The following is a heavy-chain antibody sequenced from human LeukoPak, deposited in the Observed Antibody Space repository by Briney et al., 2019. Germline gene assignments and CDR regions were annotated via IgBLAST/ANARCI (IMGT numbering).Heavy chain of an antibody. CDR2: ISASGGST. Sequence: GGSLRLSCAASGFTFSSSAMSWVRQVPGKGLEWVSGISASGGSTYYADSVKGRFTISRDNSENTLSLQMNSLRADDTAIYYCAKSCNSGNCYYNYWGQGTLVTVSS. D-gene: IGHD2/OR15-2a*01. CDR1: GFTFSSSA. CDR3: AKSCNSGNCYYNY. V-gene: IGHV3-23*01. J-gene: IGHJ4*02.